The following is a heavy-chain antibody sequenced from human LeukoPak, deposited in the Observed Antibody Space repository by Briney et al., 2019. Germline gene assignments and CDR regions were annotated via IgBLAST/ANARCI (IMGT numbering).Heavy chain of an antibody. D-gene: IGHD3-16*01. CDR3: ARVSVTSRGEYYFDY. CDR2: IYYSGST. CDR1: GSSISSGGYY. J-gene: IGHJ4*02. V-gene: IGHV4-31*03. Sequence: SETLSLTCTVSGSSISSGGYYWSWIRQHPGKGLEWIGYIYYSGSTYYNPSLKSRVTISVDTSKNQFSLKLSSVTAADTAVYYCARVSVTSRGEYYFDYWGQGTLVTVSS.